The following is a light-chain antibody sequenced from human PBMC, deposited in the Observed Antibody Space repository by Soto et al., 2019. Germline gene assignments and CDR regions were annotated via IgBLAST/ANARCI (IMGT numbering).Light chain of an antibody. Sequence: QSVLTQPSSVSGSPGQSITISCTGTSSDVGGYNYVSWYQQHPGKAPKLMIYDVSNRPSGVSNRFSGSKSGNTAYLTISGLQAEDEADYYCSSYTSSRTVVFGGGTQLTVL. CDR3: SSYTSSRTVV. V-gene: IGLV2-14*01. CDR2: DVS. J-gene: IGLJ2*01. CDR1: SSDVGGYNY.